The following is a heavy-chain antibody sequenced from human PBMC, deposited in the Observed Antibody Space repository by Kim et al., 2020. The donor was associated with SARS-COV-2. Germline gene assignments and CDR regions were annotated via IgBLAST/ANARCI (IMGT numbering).Heavy chain of an antibody. V-gene: IGHV3-30*02. CDR2: TWHDGSNK. Sequence: GGSLRLSCAASGFTFSSYAMHWVRQAPGKGLEWVAVTWHDGSNKYYADSVKGRFTISRDNSKNTLYLQMNSLRAEDTAVYYCAKDNRAPCGSGGDGMDVWGDGTPCTVSS. D-gene: IGHD3-10*01. J-gene: IGHJ6*01. CDR1: GFTFSSYA. CDR3: AKDNRAPCGSGGDGMDV.